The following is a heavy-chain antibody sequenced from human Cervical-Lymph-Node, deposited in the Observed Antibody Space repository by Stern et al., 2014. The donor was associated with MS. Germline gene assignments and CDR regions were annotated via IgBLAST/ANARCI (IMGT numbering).Heavy chain of an antibody. J-gene: IGHJ4*02. Sequence: EVQLGESGGGLVQPGRSLRLSCAASGFTFDDYAMRWVRQAPGKGLEGVAGICWNRGSICYADSLKGRLTISRDNAKNSLYLQMNSLRAEDTALYYCAKGDQYSSSWYVDRWGQGTLVTVSS. CDR2: ICWNRGSI. V-gene: IGHV3-9*01. CDR3: AKGDQYSSSWYVDR. CDR1: GFTFDDYA. D-gene: IGHD6-13*01.